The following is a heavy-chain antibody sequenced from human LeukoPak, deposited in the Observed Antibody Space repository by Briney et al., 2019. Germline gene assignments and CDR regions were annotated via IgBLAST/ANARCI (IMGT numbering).Heavy chain of an antibody. Sequence: GGSLRLSCAASGFTFSSYGMHWVRQAPGKGLEWVAVIWYDGSNKYYADSVKGRFTISRDNSKNTLYLQMNSLRAEDTAVYYCARDLIAAAGTSWGQGTLVTASS. V-gene: IGHV3-33*01. CDR2: IWYDGSNK. D-gene: IGHD6-13*01. CDR1: GFTFSSYG. CDR3: ARDLIAAAGTS. J-gene: IGHJ5*02.